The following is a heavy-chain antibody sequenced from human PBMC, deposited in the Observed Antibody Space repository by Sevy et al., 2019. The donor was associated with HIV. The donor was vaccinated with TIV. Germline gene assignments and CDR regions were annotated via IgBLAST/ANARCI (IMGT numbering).Heavy chain of an antibody. CDR3: AKDKLHDAFDI. CDR2: INPRTGDT. J-gene: IGHJ3*02. D-gene: IGHD2-15*01. V-gene: IGHV1-2*06. CDR1: GYTFSDNY. Sequence: ASVKVSCKASGYTFSDNYMHWVRQAPGQGLEWVGRINPRTGDTKYSQKFQGRVTVTRDTSISTAYMELSRLTSDDTAIHYCAKDKLHDAFDIWGQGTRVTVSS.